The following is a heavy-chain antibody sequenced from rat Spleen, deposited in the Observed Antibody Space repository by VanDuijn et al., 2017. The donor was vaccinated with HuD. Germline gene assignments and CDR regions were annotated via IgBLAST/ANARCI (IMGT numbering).Heavy chain of an antibody. V-gene: IGHV5-25*01. CDR1: GFTFSNFA. CDR3: ANAEFGVGWFAY. D-gene: IGHD4-3*01. J-gene: IGHJ3*01. Sequence: EVQLVESGGGLVQPGRSLKLSCAASGFTFSNFAMAWVRQAPKKGLEGVATITSGDGNTYYPDSVKGRFTISRDSATSTLYLQMDSLRSEDTATYYCANAEFGVGWFAYWGQGTLVTVSS. CDR2: ITSGDGNT.